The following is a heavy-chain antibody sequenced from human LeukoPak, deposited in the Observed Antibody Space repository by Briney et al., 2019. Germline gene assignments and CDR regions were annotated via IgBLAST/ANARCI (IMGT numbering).Heavy chain of an antibody. CDR2: IFHTGTA. Sequence: SETLSLTCNVSSGSIRSYYWSWIRQPPGRGLEWIGYIFHTGTATYNPFLKSRFTMSVDTSKNQFSLKVTSVTAADTAVYYCASQVHWAAALDSWGQGTLVSVSS. J-gene: IGHJ4*02. CDR3: ASQVHWAAALDS. V-gene: IGHV4-59*08. CDR1: SGSIRSYY. D-gene: IGHD6-13*01.